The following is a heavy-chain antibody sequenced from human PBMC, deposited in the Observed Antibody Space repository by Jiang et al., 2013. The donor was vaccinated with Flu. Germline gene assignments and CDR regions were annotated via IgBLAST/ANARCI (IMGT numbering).Heavy chain of an antibody. CDR3: ARSVDTAMSSDAFDI. D-gene: IGHD5-18*01. CDR2: KWYN. Sequence: KWYNDYAVSVKSRITINPDTSKNQFSLQLNSATPEDTAVYYCARSVDTAMSSDAFDIWGQGTLVAVSS. V-gene: IGHV6-1*01. J-gene: IGHJ3*02.